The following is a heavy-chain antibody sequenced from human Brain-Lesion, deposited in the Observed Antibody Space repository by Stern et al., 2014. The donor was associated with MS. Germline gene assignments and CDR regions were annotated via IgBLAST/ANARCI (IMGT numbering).Heavy chain of an antibody. CDR3: ARTPPYSSSAWFDP. CDR1: GGSISSGSYY. CDR2: IYTSGST. Sequence: QLQLQESGPGLVKPSQTLSLTCTVSGGSISSGSYYWSWIRQPAGKGLEWIGRIYTSGSTNYNPSLKSRVTISVHTSKNQFSLKLSSVTAADTAVYYCARTPPYSSSAWFDPWGQGTLVTVSS. D-gene: IGHD6-6*01. V-gene: IGHV4-61*02. J-gene: IGHJ5*02.